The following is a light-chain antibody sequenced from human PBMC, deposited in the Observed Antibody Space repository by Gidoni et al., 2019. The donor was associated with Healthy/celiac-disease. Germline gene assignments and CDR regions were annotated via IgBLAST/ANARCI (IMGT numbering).Light chain of an antibody. J-gene: IGKJ4*01. CDR1: QSLLHSNGYNY. CDR3: MQALQTPRT. Sequence: DIVMTQSTLSLPVTTGEPASISCRSSQSLLHSNGYNYLDWYLQKPGQSPQLLIYLGSNRASGVPDRFSGSGSGTDFTLKISRVEAEDVGVYYCMQALQTPRTFGGGTKVEIK. CDR2: LGS. V-gene: IGKV2-28*01.